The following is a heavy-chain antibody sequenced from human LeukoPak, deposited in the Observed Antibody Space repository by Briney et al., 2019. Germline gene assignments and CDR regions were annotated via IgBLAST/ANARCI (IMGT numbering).Heavy chain of an antibody. CDR2: ISSSSSYI. J-gene: IGHJ4*02. D-gene: IGHD2-2*01. CDR3: ARGAWYCSSTSCYFDY. Sequence: GGSLRLSCVASGFTFSSYSMNWVRQAPGKGLEWASSISSSSSYIYYADSVKGRFTISRDNAKNSLYLQMNSLRAEDTAVYYCARGAWYCSSTSCYFDYWGQGTLVTVSS. CDR1: GFTFSSYS. V-gene: IGHV3-21*01.